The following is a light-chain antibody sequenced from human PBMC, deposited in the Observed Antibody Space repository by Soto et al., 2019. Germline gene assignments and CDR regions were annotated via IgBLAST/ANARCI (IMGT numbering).Light chain of an antibody. CDR1: QTVSSTY. V-gene: IGKV3-20*01. J-gene: IGKJ1*01. Sequence: EIVLTQSPGTLSLSPGERATLSCRASQTVSSTYLTWYQQKPGQAPRLLIYGASSRATGIPDRFSGSGSGTDFTLTISRLEPEDFAVYYCQHYSSSSWTFGQGTEVEIK. CDR2: GAS. CDR3: QHYSSSSWT.